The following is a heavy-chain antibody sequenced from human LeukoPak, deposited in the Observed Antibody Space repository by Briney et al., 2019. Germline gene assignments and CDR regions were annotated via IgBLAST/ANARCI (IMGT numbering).Heavy chain of an antibody. CDR2: IYYSGST. D-gene: IGHD2-2*01. Sequence: PSETLSLTCTVSGGSISSYYWSWIRQPPGKGLEWIGYIYYSGSTNYNPSLKSRVTTSVDTSKNQFSLKLSSVTAADTAVYYCAGSSTSWGDYWGQGTLVTVSS. J-gene: IGHJ4*02. CDR3: AGSSTSWGDY. V-gene: IGHV4-59*01. CDR1: GGSISSYY.